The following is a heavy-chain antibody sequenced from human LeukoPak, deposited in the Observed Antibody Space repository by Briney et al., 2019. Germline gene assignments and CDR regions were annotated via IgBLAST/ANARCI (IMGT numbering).Heavy chain of an antibody. D-gene: IGHD3-3*01. CDR2: ISSSGSTI. CDR3: AREGEDFWSGYHLYYFDY. J-gene: IGHJ4*02. Sequence: GGSLRLSSAASGFIFSDYYMSWIRQAPGKGLEWVSYISSSGSTIFYADSVKGRSTISRDNAKNSLYLRMDSLRAKDTAVYYCAREGEDFWSGYHLYYFDYWGQGTLVTASS. CDR1: GFIFSDYY. V-gene: IGHV3-11*01.